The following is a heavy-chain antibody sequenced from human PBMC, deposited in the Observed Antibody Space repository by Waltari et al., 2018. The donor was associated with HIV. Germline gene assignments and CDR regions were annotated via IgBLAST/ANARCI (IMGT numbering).Heavy chain of an antibody. CDR3: AGRSPARRLNWFDP. Sequence: EVQLVESGGGLVQPGGSLRLSCAASGFTFSSYWMSWVRQAPGKGRDWVANIKQDGSEKYYVDSMKGRFTISRDNAKNSLYLQINSLRAEDTAVYHCAGRSPARRLNWFDPWGQGTLVIVSS. CDR2: IKQDGSEK. D-gene: IGHD2-8*01. J-gene: IGHJ5*02. V-gene: IGHV3-7*01. CDR1: GFTFSSYW.